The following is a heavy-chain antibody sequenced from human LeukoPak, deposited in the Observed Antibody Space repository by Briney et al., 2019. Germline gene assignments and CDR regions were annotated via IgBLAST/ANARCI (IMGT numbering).Heavy chain of an antibody. J-gene: IGHJ4*02. Sequence: SETLSLTCTVSGYSISSGYYWGWIRQPPGKGLEWIGSFYDSGNTYYHPSLKSRVTISVDTSKNQFSLKVRSVTAADTAVYFCARGKSRGSHIDYWGQGTLVTVSS. CDR1: GYSISSGYY. V-gene: IGHV4-38-2*02. CDR2: FYDSGNT. CDR3: ARGKSRGSHIDY. D-gene: IGHD1-26*01.